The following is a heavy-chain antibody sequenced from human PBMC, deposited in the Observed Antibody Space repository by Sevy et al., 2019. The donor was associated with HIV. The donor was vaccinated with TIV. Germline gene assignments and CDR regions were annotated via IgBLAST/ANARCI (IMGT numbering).Heavy chain of an antibody. Sequence: ASVKVSCKASGYTFTSYGISWVRQAPGQGLEWMGWISAYNGNTNYAQKLQGRVTMTTDTSTSTAYMELRSLRSDDTAVYYCARDFVGWDYGDYEPEVYYYYGMDVWGQGTTVTVSS. V-gene: IGHV1-18*01. CDR3: ARDFVGWDYGDYEPEVYYYYGMDV. CDR1: GYTFTSYG. D-gene: IGHD4-17*01. CDR2: ISAYNGNT. J-gene: IGHJ6*02.